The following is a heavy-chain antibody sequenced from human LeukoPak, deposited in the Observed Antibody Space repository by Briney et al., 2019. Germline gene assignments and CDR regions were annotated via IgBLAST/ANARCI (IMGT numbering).Heavy chain of an antibody. CDR3: AKVPAHSVVVVGGYYFDY. J-gene: IGHJ4*02. Sequence: GGSLRLSCAASGFTFSSYGMHWVRQAPGKGLEWVAFIRYDGSNKYYADSVKGRFTISRDNSKNTLYLQMNSLRAEDTAVYYCAKVPAHSVVVVGGYYFDYWGQGTLVTVSS. D-gene: IGHD2-15*01. V-gene: IGHV3-30*02. CDR2: IRYDGSNK. CDR1: GFTFSSYG.